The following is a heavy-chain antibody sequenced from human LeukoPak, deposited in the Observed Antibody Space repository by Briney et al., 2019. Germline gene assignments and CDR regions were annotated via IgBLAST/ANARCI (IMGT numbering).Heavy chain of an antibody. Sequence: SQTLSLTCAISGDSVSSNNAAWNWIRQSPSKGLEGLGRTYYGSKWNNDYAGSVKTRITINPDTSKNQFSLQLNSVTPEDTAVYYCARQANRAFDIWGQGTMVTVSS. V-gene: IGHV6-1*01. CDR1: GDSVSSNNAA. CDR2: TYYGSKWNN. D-gene: IGHD1-14*01. CDR3: ARQANRAFDI. J-gene: IGHJ3*02.